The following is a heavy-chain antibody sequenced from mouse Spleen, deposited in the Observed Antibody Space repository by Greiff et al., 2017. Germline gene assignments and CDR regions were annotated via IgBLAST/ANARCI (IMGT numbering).Heavy chain of an antibody. CDR1: GYTFTSYW. Sequence: VQLQQSGAELAKPGASVKLSCKASGYTFTSYWMHWVKQRPGQGLEWIGYINPSSGYTKYHQKFKDKATLTADKSSSTAYMQLSSLTYEDSAVYYCAIHYYGSSAFDYWGQGTTLTVSS. J-gene: IGHJ2*01. CDR2: INPSSGYT. CDR3: AIHYYGSSAFDY. V-gene: IGHV1-7*01. D-gene: IGHD1-1*01.